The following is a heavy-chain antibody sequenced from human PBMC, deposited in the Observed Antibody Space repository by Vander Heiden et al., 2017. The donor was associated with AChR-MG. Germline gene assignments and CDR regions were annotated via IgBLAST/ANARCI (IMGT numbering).Heavy chain of an antibody. CDR1: GFTFSSYS. J-gene: IGHJ4*02. V-gene: IGHV3-48*02. D-gene: IGHD3-10*01. Sequence: EVQLVESGGGLVQPGGSLRLSCAASGFTFSSYSMNWVRQAPGKGLEWVSYISSSSSTIYYADSVKGRFTISRDNAKNSLYLQMNSLRDEDTAVYYCARDAQPTGFGEFLPGGYWGQGTLVTVSS. CDR2: ISSSSSTI. CDR3: ARDAQPTGFGEFLPGGY.